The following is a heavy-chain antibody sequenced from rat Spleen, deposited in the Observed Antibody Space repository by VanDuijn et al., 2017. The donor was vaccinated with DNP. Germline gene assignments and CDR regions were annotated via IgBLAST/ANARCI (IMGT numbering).Heavy chain of an antibody. CDR3: ARYGTGALDD. CDR2: ISYSGSS. V-gene: IGHV3-1*01. CDR1: GYSITRSY. J-gene: IGHJ4*01. D-gene: IGHD5-1*01. Sequence: EVQLQESGPGLVKPSQSLSLTCSVTGYSITRSYRWNWIRKFPGNKMEWIGHISYSGSSGYNPSLKSRISITRDTSKNQFFLQLNSVSTEDTATYYCARYGTGALDDWGQGTSVTVSS.